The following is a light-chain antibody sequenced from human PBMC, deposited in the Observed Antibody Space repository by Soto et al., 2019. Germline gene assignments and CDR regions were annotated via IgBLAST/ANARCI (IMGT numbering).Light chain of an antibody. Sequence: DIQMTQSPSSLSASVGDRVTITCRASKGISNYLAWYQQKPGKVPKLLIYAASTLQSGVPSLFSGSGSGTYFTLTISSLQPEDGATYYCQKYNSAPLTFGGGTKVEIK. CDR3: QKYNSAPLT. CDR1: KGISNY. CDR2: AAS. J-gene: IGKJ4*01. V-gene: IGKV1-27*01.